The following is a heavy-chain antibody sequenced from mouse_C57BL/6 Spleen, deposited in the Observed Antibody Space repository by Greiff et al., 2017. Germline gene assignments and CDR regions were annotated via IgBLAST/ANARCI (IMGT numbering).Heavy chain of an antibody. CDR3: ALCYNDYFDV. Sequence: QVQLQQPGAELVKPGASVKISCKASGYAFSSYWMNWVKQRPGKGLEWIGQIYPGDGDTNYNGKFKGKATLTADKSSSTAYMPLSSLTSEDSAVYFGALCYNDYFDVWGTGTTVTVSA. CDR2: IYPGDGDT. D-gene: IGHD6-5*01. J-gene: IGHJ1*03. V-gene: IGHV1-80*01. CDR1: GYAFSSYW.